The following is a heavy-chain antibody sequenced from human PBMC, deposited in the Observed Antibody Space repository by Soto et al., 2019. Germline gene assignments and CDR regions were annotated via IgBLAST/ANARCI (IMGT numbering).Heavy chain of an antibody. CDR3: ARCVQGDYYYGMDV. V-gene: IGHV1-18*01. D-gene: IGHD1-1*01. CDR2: INADYGNT. Sequence: ASVKVSCKASGYTFYSHSISWVRQAPGQGLEWMGRINADYGNTQYAQKFRGRVTMTTDTSTTTVYMELTNLRSDDTAVYYCARCVQGDYYYGMDVWGQGTTVTVSS. CDR1: GYTFYSHS. J-gene: IGHJ6*02.